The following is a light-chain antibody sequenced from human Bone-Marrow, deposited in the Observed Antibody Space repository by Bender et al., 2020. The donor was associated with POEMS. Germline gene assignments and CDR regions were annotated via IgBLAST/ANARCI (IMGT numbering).Light chain of an antibody. CDR2: EVH. V-gene: IGLV2-8*01. J-gene: IGLJ2*01. CDR1: SSDIGAYNF. CDR3: TSYADSNTFTI. Sequence: QSVLTHPASASGSPGESVIISCTGTSSDIGAYNFVSWYQQHPGKPPKLMIYEVHKRPSGVPDRFSGSKSGNTASLTVSGLQADDEADYYCTSYADSNTFTIFGGGTKLTVL.